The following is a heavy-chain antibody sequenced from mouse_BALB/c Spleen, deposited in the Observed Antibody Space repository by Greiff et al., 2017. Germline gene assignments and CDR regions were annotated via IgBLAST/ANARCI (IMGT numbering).Heavy chain of an antibody. J-gene: IGHJ2*01. Sequence: EVQLQESGGGLVKPGGSLKLSCAASGFTFSSYAMSWVRQSPEKRLEWVAEISSGGSYTYYPDTVTGRFTISRDNAKNTLYLEMSSLRSEDTAMYYCAREGYHYFDYWGQGTTLTVSS. CDR2: ISSGGSYT. V-gene: IGHV5-9-4*01. CDR3: AREGYHYFDY. D-gene: IGHD2-2*01. CDR1: GFTFSSYA.